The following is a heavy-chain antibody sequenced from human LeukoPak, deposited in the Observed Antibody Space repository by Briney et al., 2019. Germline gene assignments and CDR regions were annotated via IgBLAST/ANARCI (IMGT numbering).Heavy chain of an antibody. D-gene: IGHD4-17*01. V-gene: IGHV3-30*18. CDR3: AKLLLYGDYSDY. J-gene: IGHJ4*02. Sequence: HPGGSLRLSCAASGFTFSSYAMSWVRQAPGKGLEWVAVISYDGSNKYYADSVKGRFTISRDNSKNTLYLQMNSLRAEDTAVYYCAKLLLYGDYSDYWGQGTLVTVSS. CDR1: GFTFSSYA. CDR2: ISYDGSNK.